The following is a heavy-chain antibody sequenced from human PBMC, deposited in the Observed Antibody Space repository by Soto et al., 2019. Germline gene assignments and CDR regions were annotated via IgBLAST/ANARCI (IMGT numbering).Heavy chain of an antibody. Sequence: GGSLRLSCAAPGFTFFNAWMNWVRQAPGKGLEWVGRIKSKTEGGTTDYAAPVKGRFTISRDDSKNTLYLQMNSLKTEDTAVYYCTTEGAYKGYWGQGTPVTVSS. CDR3: TTEGAYKGY. CDR2: IKSKTEGGTT. D-gene: IGHD1-1*01. J-gene: IGHJ4*02. CDR1: GFTFFNAW. V-gene: IGHV3-15*01.